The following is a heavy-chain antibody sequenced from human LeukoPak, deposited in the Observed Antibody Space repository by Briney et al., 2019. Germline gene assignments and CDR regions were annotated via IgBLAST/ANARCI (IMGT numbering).Heavy chain of an antibody. J-gene: IGHJ4*02. CDR2: LYIGGNT. Sequence: PGGSLRLSCAASGLTVSSNHMNWVRQAPGKGLEWVSALYIGGNTHYADSVRGRFTISRDNSKNTLYLQMNSLRAEDTAIYYCTTAAGYNYGQYWGQGTLVTVSS. D-gene: IGHD5-18*01. CDR3: TTAAGYNYGQY. V-gene: IGHV3-53*01. CDR1: GLTVSSNH.